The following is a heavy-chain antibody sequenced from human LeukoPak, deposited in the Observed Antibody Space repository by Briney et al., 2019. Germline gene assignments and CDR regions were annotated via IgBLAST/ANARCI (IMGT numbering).Heavy chain of an antibody. V-gene: IGHV4-30-4*08. CDR2: IHYSGST. Sequence: SETLSLTCTVSGDSISSGDYYWTWMRQHPGKGPEWIGYIHYSGSTSYNPPLESRVTISVDTSKNQFSLKLSSVTAADTAVYYCARQPYYDSSGSYFDYWGQGTLVTVSS. CDR1: GDSISSGDYY. J-gene: IGHJ4*02. CDR3: ARQPYYDSSGSYFDY. D-gene: IGHD3-22*01.